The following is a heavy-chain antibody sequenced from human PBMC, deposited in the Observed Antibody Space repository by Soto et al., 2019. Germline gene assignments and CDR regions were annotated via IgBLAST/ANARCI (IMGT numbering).Heavy chain of an antibody. D-gene: IGHD5-12*01. V-gene: IGHV1-69*12. CDR1: GGTFSSYA. J-gene: IGHJ4*02. Sequence: QVQLVQSGAEVRQPASSVKVSCKTSGGTFSSYAISWVRQAPGQGLEWMGGIVPIVDTSTYAQKFQGRFTIPEDESTRTASRELTSLRADDTAIYYCVRVVAIPGYPDNWGQGTLVTVSS. CDR3: VRVVAIPGYPDN. CDR2: IVPIVDTS.